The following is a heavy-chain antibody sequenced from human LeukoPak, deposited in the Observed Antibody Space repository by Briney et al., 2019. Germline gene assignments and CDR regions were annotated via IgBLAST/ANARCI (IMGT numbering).Heavy chain of an antibody. CDR2: INPNSGGT. J-gene: IGHJ4*02. V-gene: IGHV1-2*02. CDR1: GYTFTRYY. D-gene: IGHD6-19*01. CDR3: ARVRPYSSGWNFDY. Sequence: ASVKVSCKASGYTFTRYYMHWVRRAPGQGLEWMGWINPNSGGTNYAPKFQGRVTMTRDTSISTVYMELSRLTSDDTALYYCARVRPYSSGWNFDYWGQGTLVTVSS.